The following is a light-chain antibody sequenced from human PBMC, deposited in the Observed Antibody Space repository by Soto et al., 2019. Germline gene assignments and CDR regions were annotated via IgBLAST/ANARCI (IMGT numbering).Light chain of an antibody. Sequence: QPVLTQPPSASASLGASVTLTCTLSSGYSNYKVDWSQQRPGKGPRFVMRVGTGGIVGSKGDGIPDRFSVLGSGLNRYLTIKNIQEEDESDYHCGADHGSGSNFVVFGGGTQLTVL. V-gene: IGLV9-49*01. CDR1: SGYSNYK. CDR2: VGTGGIVG. J-gene: IGLJ2*01. CDR3: GADHGSGSNFVV.